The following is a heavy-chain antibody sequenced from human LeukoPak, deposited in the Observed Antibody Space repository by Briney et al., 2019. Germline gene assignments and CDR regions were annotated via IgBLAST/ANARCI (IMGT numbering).Heavy chain of an antibody. CDR2: IHHSGDT. CDR3: ARRPKQPGFWSGYVDY. V-gene: IGHV4-39*01. Sequence: SETLSLTCTVSGGSISSSGHNWDWIRQPPGKGLEAIGSIHHSGDTFYNPSLESRVTISIDASKNQFSRRLSSVTAADTAVYYCARRPKQPGFWSGYVDYWGLGALVTVSS. D-gene: IGHD3-3*01. CDR1: GGSISSSGHN. J-gene: IGHJ4*02.